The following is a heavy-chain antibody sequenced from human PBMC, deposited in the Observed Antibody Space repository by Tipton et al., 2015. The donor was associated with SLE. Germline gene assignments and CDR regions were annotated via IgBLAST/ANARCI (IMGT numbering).Heavy chain of an antibody. CDR3: GTTSTDYGMDV. D-gene: IGHD2-8*02. V-gene: IGHV3-74*01. Sequence: SLRLSCAVSGLRFSNYGMHWVRQAPGKGPVWVSRIYPDGSSANYADSVKGRFTISRDNAKSTLYLQMNSLRAEDTAVYYCGTTSTDYGMDVWGQGTTVTVSS. CDR1: GLRFSNYG. CDR2: IYPDGSSA. J-gene: IGHJ6*02.